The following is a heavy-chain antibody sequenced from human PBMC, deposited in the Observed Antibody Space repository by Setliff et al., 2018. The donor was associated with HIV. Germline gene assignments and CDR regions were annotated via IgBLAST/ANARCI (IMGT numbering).Heavy chain of an antibody. V-gene: IGHV3-74*01. CDR1: GFTLSDHW. D-gene: IGHD3-10*01. J-gene: IGHJ4*02. CDR3: ARDRGSYYTN. Sequence: GGSLRLSCAASGFTLSDHWMHWVRQVPGKGLVWVSRTNNDGSITNYADFVRGRFTISRDNAKNMVHLQMNSLRAEDTAVYYCARDRGSYYTNWGQGTLVTVSS. CDR2: TNNDGSIT.